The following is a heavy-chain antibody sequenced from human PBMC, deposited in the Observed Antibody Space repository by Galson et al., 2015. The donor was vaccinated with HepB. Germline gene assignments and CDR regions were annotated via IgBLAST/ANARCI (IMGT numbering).Heavy chain of an antibody. Sequence: SLRLSCAASGFTFDDYAMHWVRQAPGKGLEWVSVISWNSGTTSYADSVKGRFTISRDNAKNSLYLQMNSLRAEDTALYYCAKDFFWSGYYSTGFGAAFDIWGQGTMVTVSS. V-gene: IGHV3-9*01. CDR3: AKDFFWSGYYSTGFGAAFDI. J-gene: IGHJ3*02. CDR1: GFTFDDYA. CDR2: ISWNSGTT. D-gene: IGHD3-3*01.